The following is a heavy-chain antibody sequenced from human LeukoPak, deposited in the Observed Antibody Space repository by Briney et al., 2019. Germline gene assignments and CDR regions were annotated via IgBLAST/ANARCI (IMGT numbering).Heavy chain of an antibody. J-gene: IGHJ4*02. V-gene: IGHV4-59*01. CDR1: GGSISSYY. Sequence: SETLSLTCTVSGGSISSYYWSWIRQPPGKGLEWIGYIYYSGSTNYNPSLKSRVTISVDTSKNQFSLMLSSVTAADTAVYYCARDHRYCSGGSCYYFDYWGQGTLVTVSS. D-gene: IGHD2-15*01. CDR3: ARDHRYCSGGSCYYFDY. CDR2: IYYSGST.